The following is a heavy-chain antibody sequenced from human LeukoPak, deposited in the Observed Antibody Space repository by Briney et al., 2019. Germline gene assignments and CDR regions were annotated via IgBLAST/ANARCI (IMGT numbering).Heavy chain of an antibody. D-gene: IGHD2-8*01. CDR1: GGSFSGYY. Sequence: SETLSLTCAVYGGSFSGYYWSWIRQPPGKGLEWIGEINHSGSTNYNPSLKSRVTISVDTSKNQFSLKLSSVTAADTALYYCAGYCTNGVCLYYFDYWGQGTLVTVSS. V-gene: IGHV4-34*01. J-gene: IGHJ4*02. CDR2: INHSGST. CDR3: AGYCTNGVCLYYFDY.